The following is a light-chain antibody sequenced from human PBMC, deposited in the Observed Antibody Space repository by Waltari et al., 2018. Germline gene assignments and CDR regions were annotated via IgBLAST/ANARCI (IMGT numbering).Light chain of an antibody. CDR1: ETVLSTSNNKNY. Sequence: DIVMTQSPASLAVSLGERATINCKSSETVLSTSNNKNYLAWYQQKPGQPPKMLLYWASTRESGVPERFSGSGSRTDFTLSISSLQAEDVAIYFCQQYYSTPSFGQGTRLEIK. J-gene: IGKJ5*01. CDR3: QQYYSTPS. V-gene: IGKV4-1*01. CDR2: WAS.